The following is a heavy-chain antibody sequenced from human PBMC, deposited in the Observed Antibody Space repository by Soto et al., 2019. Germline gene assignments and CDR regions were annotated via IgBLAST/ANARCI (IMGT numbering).Heavy chain of an antibody. CDR1: GGTLSDHG. D-gene: IGHD3-10*01. V-gene: IGHV1-69*06. J-gene: IGHJ3*02. CDR2: TIPVFNTA. Sequence: QVQPEQSGAEVKKPGSSVKISCKASGGTLSDHGVSWLRQAPGQGLEWVGGTIPVFNTAKYAPKFQGRVTIAADKSTNIAYMELGSLRYDDTAFYYCARGVYGAGNYYTGPSAFDIWGQGTLVIVSS. CDR3: ARGVYGAGNYYTGPSAFDI.